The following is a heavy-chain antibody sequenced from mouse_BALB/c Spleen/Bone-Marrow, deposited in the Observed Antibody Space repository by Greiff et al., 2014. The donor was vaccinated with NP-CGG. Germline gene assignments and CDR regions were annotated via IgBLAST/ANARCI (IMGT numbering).Heavy chain of an antibody. CDR2: INPSTGYT. V-gene: IGHV1-7*01. CDR3: ARNYDYDGGYYAMDY. Sequence: LVESGAELAKPGASVKMSCKASGYNFISYWMHWVKQRPGQGLEWIGYINPSTGYTEYNQKLKDKATLTADKSSSKAYMQLSSLTSEDSAVYYCARNYDYDGGYYAMDYWGQGTSGTVAS. D-gene: IGHD2-4*01. CDR1: GYNFISYW. J-gene: IGHJ4*01.